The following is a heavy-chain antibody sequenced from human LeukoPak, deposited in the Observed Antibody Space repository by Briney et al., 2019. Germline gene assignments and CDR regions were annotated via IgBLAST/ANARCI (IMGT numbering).Heavy chain of an antibody. CDR1: GFTFRTYW. CDR3: ARGHWYVFY. CDR2: IKEDGGEK. Sequence: PGGSLRPSCAASGFTFRTYWMSWVRQAPGKGLEWVASIKEDGGEKYYVDSVKGRFTISRDNAKNPLYLQMNSLRAEDTAVYYCARGHWYVFYWGQGTLVTVSS. V-gene: IGHV3-7*01. J-gene: IGHJ4*02. D-gene: IGHD2-8*02.